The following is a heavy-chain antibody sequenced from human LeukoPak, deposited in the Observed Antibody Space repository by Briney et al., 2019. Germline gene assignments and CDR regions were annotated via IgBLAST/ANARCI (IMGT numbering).Heavy chain of an antibody. CDR2: LSGSGSST. J-gene: IGHJ6*02. CDR1: GFTFSSYA. D-gene: IGHD4-17*01. CDR3: AKDNGRYGMDV. V-gene: IGHV3-23*01. Sequence: PGGSLRLSCAASGFTFSSYALSWVRQARGRGLEWVSALSGSGSSTYYADSVKGRFTISRDNSKNTLYLQMNTLRAEDTAVYFCAKDNGRYGMDVWGQGTTVTVSS.